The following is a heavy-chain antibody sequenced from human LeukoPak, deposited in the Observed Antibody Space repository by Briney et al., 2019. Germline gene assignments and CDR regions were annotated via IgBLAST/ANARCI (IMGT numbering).Heavy chain of an antibody. CDR1: GDSISSSSYH. V-gene: IGHV4-39*07. D-gene: IGHD4-17*01. CDR3: VRADDYGDFVPAY. J-gene: IGHJ4*02. Sequence: PSETLSHTCTVSGDSISSSSYHWGWIRQPPGKGLEWIGSIYYSGSTFYNPSLKSRVTISIDTSKNQFSLKLSSVTAADTAAYYCVRADDYGDFVPAYWGQGILVTVSS. CDR2: IYYSGST.